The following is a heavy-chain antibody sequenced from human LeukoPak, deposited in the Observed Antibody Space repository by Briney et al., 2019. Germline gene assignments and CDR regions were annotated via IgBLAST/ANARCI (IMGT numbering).Heavy chain of an antibody. CDR2: INIGSNYI. Sequence: GGSLRLSCAASGFAFSSYSMNWVRQAPGKGLEWVSSINIGSNYIYYADSVKGRFTISRNNAKNSLYLQMISLRAEDTAVYYCGRMFYGDYAYFDYWGQGTLVTVSS. V-gene: IGHV3-21*06. J-gene: IGHJ4*02. D-gene: IGHD4-17*01. CDR3: GRMFYGDYAYFDY. CDR1: GFAFSSYS.